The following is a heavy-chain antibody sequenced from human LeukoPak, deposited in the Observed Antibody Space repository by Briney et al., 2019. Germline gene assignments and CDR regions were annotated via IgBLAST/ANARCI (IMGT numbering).Heavy chain of an antibody. Sequence: GGSLRLSCAASGFTFVSYNMNWVRQAPGKGLEWVAYISSSSSLIYYAGFVKGRFTVSRDSAKRSLYLQMNSLKTEDTAVYYCTIEIGLVDAFDIWGQGTMVTVSS. CDR2: ISSSSSLI. CDR1: GFTFVSYN. CDR3: TIEIGLVDAFDI. J-gene: IGHJ3*02. D-gene: IGHD6-19*01. V-gene: IGHV3-48*01.